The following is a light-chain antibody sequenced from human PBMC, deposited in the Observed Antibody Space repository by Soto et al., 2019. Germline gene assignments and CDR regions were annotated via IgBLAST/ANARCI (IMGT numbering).Light chain of an antibody. V-gene: IGLV1-44*01. CDR2: SNN. CDR1: SSNIGSYT. Sequence: QSVLTQPPSASGTPGQRVTISCSGSSSNIGSYTVNWYQQLPGTAPKLLIYSNNQWPSGVPDRFSGSKSGTSASLAISGLQSEDEADYYCAAWDDSLNGFYVFGTGTKVTVL. J-gene: IGLJ1*01. CDR3: AAWDDSLNGFYV.